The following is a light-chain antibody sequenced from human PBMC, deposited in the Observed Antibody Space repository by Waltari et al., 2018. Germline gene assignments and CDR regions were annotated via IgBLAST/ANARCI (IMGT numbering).Light chain of an antibody. CDR2: GAS. V-gene: IGKV1-39*01. CDR1: QSIARY. CDR3: QQSYSTPPR. Sequence: DIQVTQSPFSLSASVGDRVTITCRASQSIARYLNWYQQKPGKAPKILIYGASSLQSGVPSRFSGSGSGTDFTLTISGLQPEDVAIYYCQQSYSTPPRFGQGTNLEIK. J-gene: IGKJ2*03.